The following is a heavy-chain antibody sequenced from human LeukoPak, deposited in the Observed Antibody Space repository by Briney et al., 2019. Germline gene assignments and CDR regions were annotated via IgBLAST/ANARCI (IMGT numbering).Heavy chain of an antibody. D-gene: IGHD3-3*01. J-gene: IGHJ4*02. CDR1: GFTVTTNY. Sequence: GGSLRLSCAASGFTVTTNYMSWVRQAPGKGLEWVSVLYNDGTTYYAESVKGRFTISRDNPRNTLYLQMNSLRAEDTAVYYCARGGISWSALGYFDYWGQGTLVTVSS. V-gene: IGHV3-53*01. CDR2: LYNDGTT. CDR3: ARGGISWSALGYFDY.